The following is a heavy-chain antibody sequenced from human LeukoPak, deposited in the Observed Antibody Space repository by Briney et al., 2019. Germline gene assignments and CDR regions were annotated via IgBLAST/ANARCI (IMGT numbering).Heavy chain of an antibody. Sequence: PGGSLRLSCAASGFTFDDYAMHWVRHAPEKGLEWVSLISGDGGTTYYTDSVKGRFTISRDNSKNSLYLQMNSLRTDDTALYYCTKDIGERGYSVHWGQGTLVTVSS. CDR2: ISGDGGTT. CDR3: TKDIGERGYSVH. V-gene: IGHV3-43*02. D-gene: IGHD5/OR15-5a*01. CDR1: GFTFDDYA. J-gene: IGHJ4*02.